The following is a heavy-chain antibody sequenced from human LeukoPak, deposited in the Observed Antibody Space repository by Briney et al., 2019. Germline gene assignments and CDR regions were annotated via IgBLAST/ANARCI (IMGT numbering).Heavy chain of an antibody. CDR3: ARRGLSYYFDY. CDR1: GYTFSNYG. CDR2: INPSGGST. D-gene: IGHD3-10*01. Sequence: ASVKVSCKASGYTFSNYGISWVRQAPGQGLEWMGIINPSGGSTSYAQKFQGRVTMTRDTSTSTVYMELSSLRSEDTAVYYCARRGLSYYFDYWGQGTLVTVSS. J-gene: IGHJ4*02. V-gene: IGHV1-46*01.